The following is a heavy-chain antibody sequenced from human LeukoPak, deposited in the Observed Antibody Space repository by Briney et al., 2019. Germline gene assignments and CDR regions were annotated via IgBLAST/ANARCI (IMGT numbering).Heavy chain of an antibody. V-gene: IGHV3-53*01. CDR1: GFTVSSNY. Sequence: QPGGSLRLSCAASGFTVSSNYMSWVRQAPGKGLEWVSVIYSGGSTYYADSVEGRFTISRDNSKNTLYLQMNSLRAEDTAVYYCARGILPNWFDPWGQGTLVTVSS. CDR3: ARGILPNWFDP. J-gene: IGHJ5*02. CDR2: IYSGGST. D-gene: IGHD3-9*01.